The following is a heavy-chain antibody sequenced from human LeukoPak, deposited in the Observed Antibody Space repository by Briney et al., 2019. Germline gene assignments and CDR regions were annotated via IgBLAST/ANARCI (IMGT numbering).Heavy chain of an antibody. V-gene: IGHV3-7*01. J-gene: IGHJ6*02. CDR1: GFTFSSYG. Sequence: GGSLRLSCAASGFTFSSYGMSWVRQAPGKGLEWVSNIKQDGSEKDHVDSVKGRFTISRDNAKNSLYLQMNSLRAEDTAVYYCARDFDWLSHYYYYYGMDVWGQGTTVTVSS. D-gene: IGHD3-9*01. CDR3: ARDFDWLSHYYYYYGMDV. CDR2: IKQDGSEK.